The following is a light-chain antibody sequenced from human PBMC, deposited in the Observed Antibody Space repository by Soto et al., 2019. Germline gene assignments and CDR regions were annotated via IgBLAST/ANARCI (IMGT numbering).Light chain of an antibody. Sequence: HSALTQAPSGSGSPGQSGSISCTGTSSDVGSYNRVSWYQQPPGTAPKLMIYDVSNRPSGVPDRFSGSKSGNTASLTISGLQAEDEADYYCSSYTSSNTYVFGTGTKVTVL. V-gene: IGLV2-18*02. J-gene: IGLJ1*01. CDR3: SSYTSSNTYV. CDR2: DVS. CDR1: SSDVGSYNR.